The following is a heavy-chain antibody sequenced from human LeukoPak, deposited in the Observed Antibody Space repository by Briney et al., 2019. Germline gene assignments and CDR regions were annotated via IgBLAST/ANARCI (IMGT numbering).Heavy chain of an antibody. V-gene: IGHV4-38-2*02. Sequence: SETLSLTCTVSGYSISSGYYWGWIRQPPGKGLEWIGEINHSGSINYNSSLKSRVTMSVDTSKNQFSLKLSSVTAADTAVYYCARDERDPSRAFDYWGQGILVTVSS. CDR1: GYSISSGYY. CDR2: INHSGSI. CDR3: ARDERDPSRAFDY. J-gene: IGHJ4*02.